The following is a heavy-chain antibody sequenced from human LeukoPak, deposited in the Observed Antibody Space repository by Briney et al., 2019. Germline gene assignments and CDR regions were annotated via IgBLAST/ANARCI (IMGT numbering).Heavy chain of an antibody. D-gene: IGHD4-11*01. CDR1: GFTFSSYG. CDR3: AKGSANSYFDY. CDR2: IWYDGSNK. V-gene: IGHV3-33*06. Sequence: GRSLRLSCAASGFTFSSYGMHWVRQAPGKGLEWVAVIWYDGSNKYYADSVKGRFTISRDNSKNTLYLQMNSLRAEDTAVYYCAKGSANSYFDYWGQGTLVTVSS. J-gene: IGHJ4*02.